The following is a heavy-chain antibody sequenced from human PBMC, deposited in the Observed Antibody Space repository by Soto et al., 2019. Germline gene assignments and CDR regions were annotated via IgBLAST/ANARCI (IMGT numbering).Heavy chain of an antibody. D-gene: IGHD3-9*01. CDR3: AREDYEILTGSYAMDV. Sequence: PSETLSLTCTFSDDFNSSDYWNWIRQPAGKGLEWIGRVSTNGATNYNPSLESRVTMSVDTSKNQFSLKPTSVTAADTAVYFCAREDYEILTGSYAMDVWGQGTTVT. CDR2: VSTNGAT. CDR1: DDFNSSDY. V-gene: IGHV4-4*07. J-gene: IGHJ6*02.